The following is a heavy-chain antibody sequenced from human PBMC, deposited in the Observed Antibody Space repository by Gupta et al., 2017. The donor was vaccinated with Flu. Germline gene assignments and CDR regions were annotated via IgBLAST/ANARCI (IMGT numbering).Heavy chain of an antibody. V-gene: IGHV3-33*01. CDR2: IWYDGSNK. J-gene: IGHJ6*02. CDR1: GFTFSSYG. CDR3: ARVDTAMGHHPPLYYYYGMDV. Sequence: QVQLVESGGGVVQPGRSLRLSCAASGFTFSSYGMHWVRQAPGKGLEWVAVIWYDGSNKYYADSVKGRFTISRDNSKNTLYLQMNSLRAEDTAVYYCARVDTAMGHHPPLYYYYGMDVWGQGTTVTVSS. D-gene: IGHD5-18*01.